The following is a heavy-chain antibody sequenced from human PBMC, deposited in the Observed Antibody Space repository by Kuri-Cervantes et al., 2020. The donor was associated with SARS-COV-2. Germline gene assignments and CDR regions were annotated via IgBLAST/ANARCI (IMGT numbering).Heavy chain of an antibody. J-gene: IGHJ4*02. CDR1: GGSISSSSYY. Sequence: GSLRLSCTVSGGSISSSSYYWGWIRQPPGKGLEWIGSIYYSRSTYYNPSLKSRVTISVDTSKNQFSLKLSSVTAADTAVYYCARHPPEYYSLYYFDYWGQGTLVTVSS. CDR2: IYYSRST. D-gene: IGHD3-10*01. V-gene: IGHV4-39*01. CDR3: ARHPPEYYSLYYFDY.